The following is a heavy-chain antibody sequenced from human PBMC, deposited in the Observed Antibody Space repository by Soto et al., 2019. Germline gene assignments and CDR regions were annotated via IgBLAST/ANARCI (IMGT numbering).Heavy chain of an antibody. CDR2: INPSGGST. CDR1: GYTFTSYY. D-gene: IGHD3-22*01. V-gene: IGHV1-46*01. Sequence: ASVKVSCKASGYTFTSYYMHWVRQAPGQGLEWMGIINPSGGSTSYAQKFQGRVTMTRDTSTSTVYMELSSLRSEDTAVYYCARDTSLNYDSSGYYMYYFDYWGQGTLVTVSS. J-gene: IGHJ4*02. CDR3: ARDTSLNYDSSGYYMYYFDY.